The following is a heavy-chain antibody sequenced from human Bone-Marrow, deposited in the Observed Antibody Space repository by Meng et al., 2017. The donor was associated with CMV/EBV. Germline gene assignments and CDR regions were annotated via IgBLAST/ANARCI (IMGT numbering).Heavy chain of an antibody. J-gene: IGHJ4*02. CDR1: GFTFSSYA. Sequence: GESLKISCAASGFTFSSYAMSWVRQAPGKGLEWVSAISGGGGSTYYADSVKGRFTISRDNSKNTLYLQMNSLRAEDTAVYYCAKDLRGYDFSEFDYWGQGTLVTVSS. V-gene: IGHV3-23*01. CDR2: ISGGGGST. CDR3: AKDLRGYDFSEFDY. D-gene: IGHD3-3*01.